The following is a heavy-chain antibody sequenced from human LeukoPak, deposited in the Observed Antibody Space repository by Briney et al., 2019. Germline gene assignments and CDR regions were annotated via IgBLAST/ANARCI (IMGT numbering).Heavy chain of an antibody. Sequence: SETLSLTCTVSGGSISSYYWSWIRHPPGKGLEWIGYIYYSGSTNYNPSLKSRVTISVDTSKNQFSLKLSSVTAADTAVYYCARHPGGVVGASFYYGMDVWGQGTTVTVSS. CDR2: IYYSGST. J-gene: IGHJ6*02. D-gene: IGHD2-15*01. CDR1: GGSISSYY. V-gene: IGHV4-59*08. CDR3: ARHPGGVVGASFYYGMDV.